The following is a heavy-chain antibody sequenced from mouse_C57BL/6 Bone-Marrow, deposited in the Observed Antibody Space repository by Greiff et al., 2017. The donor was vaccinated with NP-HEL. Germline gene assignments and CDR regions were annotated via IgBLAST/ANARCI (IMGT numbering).Heavy chain of an antibody. J-gene: IGHJ1*03. Sequence: DVMLVESGGRLVKPGGSLKLSCAASGFTFSSYTMSWVRQTPEKRLEWVATISGGGGNTYYPDSVKGRFTISRDNAKNTLYLQMSSLRSEDTALYYCARQGYGSPWYFDVWGTGTTVTVSS. CDR1: GFTFSSYT. D-gene: IGHD1-1*01. CDR3: ARQGYGSPWYFDV. CDR2: ISGGGGNT. V-gene: IGHV5-9*01.